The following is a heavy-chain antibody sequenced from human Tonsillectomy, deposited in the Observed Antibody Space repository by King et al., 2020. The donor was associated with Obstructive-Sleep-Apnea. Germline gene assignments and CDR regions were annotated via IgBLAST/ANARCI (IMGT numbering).Heavy chain of an antibody. CDR3: ARVDCGDYNGPLGY. Sequence: VQLVESGGGLVKPGGSLRLSCGASGFTFSRYNMNWVRQAPGKGLEWVSSISSSSGYIYNADSVKGRFTISRDNAKNSLYLQMNSLRAEDTAVYYCARVDCGDYNGPLGYWGQGTLVTVSS. V-gene: IGHV3-21*01. CDR2: ISSSSGYI. J-gene: IGHJ4*02. CDR1: GFTFSRYN. D-gene: IGHD4-17*01.